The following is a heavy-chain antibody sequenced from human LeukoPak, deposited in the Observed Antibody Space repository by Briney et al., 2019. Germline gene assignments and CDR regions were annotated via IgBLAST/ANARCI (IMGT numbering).Heavy chain of an antibody. J-gene: IGHJ6*03. D-gene: IGHD7-27*01. CDR3: ARAAATVNCGFMDYYYYMDV. Sequence: ASVKVSCKASGYTFTSYYMHWVRQAPGQGLEWMGWISAYNGNTNYAQKLQGRVTMTTDTSTSTAYMELRSLRSEDTAVYYCARAAATVNCGFMDYYYYMDVWGKGTTVTVSS. CDR2: ISAYNGNT. V-gene: IGHV1-18*04. CDR1: GYTFTSYY.